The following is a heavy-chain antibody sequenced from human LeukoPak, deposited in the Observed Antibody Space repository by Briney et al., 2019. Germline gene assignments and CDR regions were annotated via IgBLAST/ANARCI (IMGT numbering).Heavy chain of an antibody. CDR3: ARGEFNGLDY. Sequence: PGGSLRLSCAASGFTFSSYNMNWVRQAPGKGLEWVSYISSGLSTIYYADSVKGRFTISRDNAKNSLYLQMNSLRPEDTAVYYCARGEFNGLDYWGQGTLVTVSS. J-gene: IGHJ4*02. D-gene: IGHD2-8*01. CDR1: GFTFSSYN. V-gene: IGHV3-48*01. CDR2: ISSGLSTI.